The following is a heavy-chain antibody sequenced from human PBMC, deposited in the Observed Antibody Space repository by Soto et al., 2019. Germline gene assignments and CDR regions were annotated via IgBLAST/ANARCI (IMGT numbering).Heavy chain of an antibody. CDR2: INPSGGST. Sequence: ASVKVSCKASGYTFTSYYMHWVRQAPGQGLEWMGIINPSGGSTSYAQKFQGRVTMTRDTSTSTVYMELSSLRSEDTAVYYCARERNTPVWFGRTSKDYWGQGTLVTVSS. V-gene: IGHV1-46*01. CDR1: GYTFTSYY. D-gene: IGHD3-10*01. J-gene: IGHJ4*02. CDR3: ARERNTPVWFGRTSKDY.